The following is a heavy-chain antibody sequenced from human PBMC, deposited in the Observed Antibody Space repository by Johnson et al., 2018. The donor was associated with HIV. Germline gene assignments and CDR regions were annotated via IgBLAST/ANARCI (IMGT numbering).Heavy chain of an antibody. CDR2: IYSGGRT. CDR3: AKDAGWSIVGATDGRDAFDI. D-gene: IGHD1-26*01. V-gene: IGHV3-66*02. Sequence: EVQLVESGGGLVQPGGSLRLSCVASGFTVSNNFMSWVRQAPGKGLEWVSVIYSGGRTYYTDSVKGRFTISRDTAKNTLYLQMNNLRAEDTAVYYCAKDAGWSIVGATDGRDAFDIWGQGAMVTVSS. CDR1: GFTVSNNF. J-gene: IGHJ3*02.